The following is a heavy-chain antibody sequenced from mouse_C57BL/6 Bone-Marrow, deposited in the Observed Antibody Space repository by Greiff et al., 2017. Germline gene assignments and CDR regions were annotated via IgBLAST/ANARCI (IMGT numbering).Heavy chain of an antibody. CDR1: VYSFTGYY. Sequence: VPLQQSGPELVTPVASVKISCKASVYSFTGYYMHCVKQSHGNILDCIGYISPYNGVSSYNQKFKGKATLTVDKSSRTAYMELRSLTSEDSAVYYCARDYEYFDYWGQGTTLTVSS. CDR2: ISPYNGVS. CDR3: ARDYEYFDY. D-gene: IGHD1-1*01. J-gene: IGHJ2*01. V-gene: IGHV1-31*01.